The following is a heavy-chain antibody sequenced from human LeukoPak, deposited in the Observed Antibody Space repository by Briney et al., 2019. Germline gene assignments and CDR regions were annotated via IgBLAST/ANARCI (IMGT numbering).Heavy chain of an antibody. J-gene: IGHJ4*02. CDR3: ARDYVTYYYDSSGYSDY. Sequence: GGSLRLSCAASGFTFSSYAMSWVRQAPGKGLEWVSAISGSGGSTYYAGSVKGRFTISRGNAKNSLYLQMNSLRAEDTAVYYCARDYVTYYYDSSGYSDYWGQGTLVTVSS. D-gene: IGHD3-22*01. V-gene: IGHV3-23*01. CDR1: GFTFSSYA. CDR2: ISGSGGST.